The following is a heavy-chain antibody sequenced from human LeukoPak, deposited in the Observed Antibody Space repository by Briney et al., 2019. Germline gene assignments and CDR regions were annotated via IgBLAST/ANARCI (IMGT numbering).Heavy chain of an antibody. D-gene: IGHD2-2*01. V-gene: IGHV4-61*02. CDR3: AREGAYCSGTDCFATTVDA. Sequence: PSQTLSLTCNVSGYSISSGDYYWTWIRQPAGKGLEWIGRVDLGGRRIFKKKLISRVTVSVDPSKNQFSLSLTSVTAADTATYYCAREGAYCSGTDCFATTVDAWGPGALVTVSS. CDR2: VDLGGRR. J-gene: IGHJ5*02. CDR1: GYSISSGDYY.